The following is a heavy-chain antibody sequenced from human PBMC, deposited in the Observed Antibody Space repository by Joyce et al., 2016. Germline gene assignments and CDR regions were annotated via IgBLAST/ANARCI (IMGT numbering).Heavy chain of an antibody. CDR3: ARDPGAGTYGKFDL. CDR2: IAAGGDHS. CDR1: GFTFSNYV. D-gene: IGHD1-26*01. V-gene: IGHV3-48*02. J-gene: IGHJ4*02. Sequence: EVQLVESGGGLVQPGGSLRLSCAASGFTFSNYVMNWVRQVPGKGLEWLPYIAAGGDHSQYAAPVSGRFIISRDNARNSLYLQMNNLGDEDSALYFCARDPGAGTYGKFDLWGQGTRVIVSS.